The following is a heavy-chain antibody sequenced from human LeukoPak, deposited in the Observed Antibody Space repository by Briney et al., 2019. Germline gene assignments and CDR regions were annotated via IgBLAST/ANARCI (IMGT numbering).Heavy chain of an antibody. V-gene: IGHV3-53*05. CDR2: IYSGGST. CDR1: GFTVSSNY. CDR3: ARDLPFSGYSYGAFDY. Sequence: GGSLRLSCAASGFTVSSNYMSWVRQAPGKGLEWVSVIYSGGSTYYADSVKGRFTISRDNSKNTLYLQMNSLRAEDTAVDYCARDLPFSGYSYGAFDYWGQGTLVTVSS. J-gene: IGHJ4*02. D-gene: IGHD5-18*01.